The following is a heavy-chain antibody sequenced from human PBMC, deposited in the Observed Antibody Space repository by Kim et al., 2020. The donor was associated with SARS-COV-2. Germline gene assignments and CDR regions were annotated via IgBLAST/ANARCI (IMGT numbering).Heavy chain of an antibody. V-gene: IGHV3-23*01. CDR2: ISGGGFKT. D-gene: IGHD6-19*01. Sequence: GGSLRLSCAASGFSFSSYAMNWVRLAPGKGPEWVAVISGGGFKTDYADSVKGRFTISRDNSKNTLYLEMNNLGADDTAVYYCGRRNSGWYLIDYWGQGTL. CDR1: GFSFSSYA. J-gene: IGHJ4*02. CDR3: GRRNSGWYLIDY.